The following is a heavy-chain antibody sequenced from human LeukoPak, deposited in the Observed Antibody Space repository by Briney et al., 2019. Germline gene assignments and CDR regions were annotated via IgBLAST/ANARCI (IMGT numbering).Heavy chain of an antibody. CDR3: ARPRSPYNWNPFDY. D-gene: IGHD1-20*01. V-gene: IGHV4-34*01. J-gene: IGHJ4*02. CDR1: GGSFSGYY. Sequence: SQTLFLTCAVYGGSFSGYYWSWIRQPPGKGLEWIGKINHSGSTNYNPSLKSRVTISVDTSKNQFSLKLSSVTAADTAVYYCARPRSPYNWNPFDYWGQGTLVTVSS. CDR2: INHSGST.